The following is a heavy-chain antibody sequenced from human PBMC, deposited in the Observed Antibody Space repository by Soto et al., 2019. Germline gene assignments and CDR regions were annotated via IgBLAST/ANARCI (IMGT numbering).Heavy chain of an antibody. CDR1: GDSISSGGYY. Sequence: SQTLSLTCTVSGDSISSGGYYWSWIRQHPGKGLEWIGYIYYSGSTYYNPSLKSRVTISVDTSKNQFSLKLSSVTAADTAVYYCASTSEGGYTYYYYMDVWGKGTTVTV. CDR2: IYYSGST. J-gene: IGHJ6*03. CDR3: ASTSEGGYTYYYYMDV. D-gene: IGHD3-22*01. V-gene: IGHV4-31*03.